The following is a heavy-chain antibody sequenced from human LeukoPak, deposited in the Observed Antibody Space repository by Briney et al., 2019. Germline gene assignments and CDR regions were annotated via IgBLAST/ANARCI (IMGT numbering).Heavy chain of an antibody. Sequence: ASAKVSCKTSGYTFTANYMQRVRQAPGQGLEWKGWINPNSGGTRNAQKFQGSVTLTRDTSISTAYMELSRLRSDDTAVYYCARYRCKTTSGCEDTDAFDMWGQGTMVTVSS. D-gene: IGHD2/OR15-2a*01. CDR1: GYTFTANY. CDR3: ARYRCKTTSGCEDTDAFDM. CDR2: INPNSGGT. J-gene: IGHJ3*02. V-gene: IGHV1-2*02.